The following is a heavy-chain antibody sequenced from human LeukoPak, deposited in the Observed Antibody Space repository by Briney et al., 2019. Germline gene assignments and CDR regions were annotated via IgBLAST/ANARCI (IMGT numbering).Heavy chain of an antibody. CDR3: ARSNYYSSGTYYNDY. CDR1: GFSLSTRGVA. D-gene: IGHD3-10*01. V-gene: IGHV2-5*02. CDR2: IYWDDVK. Sequence: SSPTLLHPTQTLTLTCIFSGFSLSTRGVAVAWIRQPPVKALEWLSLIYWDDVKRYSPSLKSRLTITKDTSKNHVVLTMTNMDPVDTATYYCARSNYYSSGTYYNDYWGQGAQVTVSS. J-gene: IGHJ4*02.